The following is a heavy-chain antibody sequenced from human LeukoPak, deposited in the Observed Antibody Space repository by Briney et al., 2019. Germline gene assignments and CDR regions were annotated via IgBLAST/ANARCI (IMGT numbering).Heavy chain of an antibody. V-gene: IGHV3-7*02. Sequence: GGSLRLSCAASGFTFSRYWMSWVRQAPGKGLEWVANIKEDGIVKYYVESVKGRFTISRDNARNSLYLQMTSLRAEDTAVYYCATSITMFDYWGQGTLVTVSS. CDR1: GFTFSRYW. D-gene: IGHD3-10*01. CDR3: ATSITMFDY. CDR2: IKEDGIVK. J-gene: IGHJ4*02.